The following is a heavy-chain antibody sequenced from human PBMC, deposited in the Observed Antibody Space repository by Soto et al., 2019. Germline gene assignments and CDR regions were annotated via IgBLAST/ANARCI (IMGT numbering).Heavy chain of an antibody. CDR2: IYYSRST. CDR3: ARVSGDSDYYYGMDV. CDR1: CGTSGNNNDR. V-gene: IGHV4-39*07. D-gene: IGHD2-21*02. Sequence: VLCGTSGNNNDRRVRKKQTPGKGLDWIGTIYYSRSTYYNPSLKSRVTISVDTSKNQFSLKLSSVTAADTAVYYCARVSGDSDYYYGMDVWGQGTTVTVSS. J-gene: IGHJ6*02.